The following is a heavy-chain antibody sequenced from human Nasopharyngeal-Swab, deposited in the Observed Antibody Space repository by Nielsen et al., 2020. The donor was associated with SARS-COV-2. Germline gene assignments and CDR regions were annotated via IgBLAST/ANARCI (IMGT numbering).Heavy chain of an antibody. Sequence: SETLSLTCTVSGGSVSSGSYYWSWIRQPPGKGLEWIGYIYYSGSTNYNPSLKSRVTISVDTSKNQFSLKLSSVTAADTAVYYCARDNTVVTSEGVDIWGQGTMVTFSS. J-gene: IGHJ3*02. D-gene: IGHD4-23*01. CDR2: IYYSGST. V-gene: IGHV4-61*01. CDR3: ARDNTVVTSEGVDI. CDR1: GGSVSSGSYY.